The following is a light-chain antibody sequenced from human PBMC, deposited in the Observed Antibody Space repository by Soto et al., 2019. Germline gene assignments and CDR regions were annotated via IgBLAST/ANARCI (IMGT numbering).Light chain of an antibody. CDR2: KPS. J-gene: IGKJ1*01. CDR1: QSISSW. Sequence: DIQMTQSPSTLSASVGDRVTITCRASQSISSWLAWYQQKPGKAPKLLIDKPSRLESGVPSRFSGSGSGTEFTLTISSLQPADFATYYCQQYNSYPWTFGQGTKVDIK. V-gene: IGKV1-5*03. CDR3: QQYNSYPWT.